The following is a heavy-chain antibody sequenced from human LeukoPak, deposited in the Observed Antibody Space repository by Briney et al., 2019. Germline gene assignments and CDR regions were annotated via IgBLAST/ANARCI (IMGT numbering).Heavy chain of an antibody. CDR3: ARYQTPIVAAGSRYAFDI. D-gene: IGHD6-13*01. J-gene: IGHJ3*02. CDR2: IYYSGST. V-gene: IGHV4-59*01. Sequence: SETLSLTCTVSGGSISSYYWSGIRQPPGKGLEWIGYIYYSGSTNYNPSLKSRVTISVDTSKNQFSLKLSSVTAADTAVYYCARYQTPIVAAGSRYAFDIWGQGTMVTVSP. CDR1: GGSISSYY.